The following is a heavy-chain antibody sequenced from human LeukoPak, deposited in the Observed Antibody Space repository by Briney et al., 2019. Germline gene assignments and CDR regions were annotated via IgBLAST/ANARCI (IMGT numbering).Heavy chain of an antibody. Sequence: SETLSLTCTVSGGSISSSSYYWGWIRQPPGKGLEWIGSIYYSGSTYYNPSLKSRVTISVDTSKNQFSLKLSSVTAADTAVYYCASQPISQYSSSWYRVSYYYYMDVWGKGTTVTVSS. J-gene: IGHJ6*03. CDR1: GGSISSSSYY. CDR2: IYYSGST. D-gene: IGHD6-13*01. V-gene: IGHV4-39*01. CDR3: ASQPISQYSSSWYRVSYYYYMDV.